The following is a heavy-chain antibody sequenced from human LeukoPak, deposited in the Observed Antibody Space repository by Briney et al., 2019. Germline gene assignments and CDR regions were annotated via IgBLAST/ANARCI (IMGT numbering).Heavy chain of an antibody. D-gene: IGHD3-10*01. Sequence: ASVKVSCMASRYTFTSYDINWVREAAGQGLEWMGWMNPNTGRTGYAQKFQGRITMTRDTSINTAYMELTNLRSEDTAIYYCARLSQTPDYYTLGGYYYLGYWGQGTPVTVSS. J-gene: IGHJ4*02. CDR2: MNPNTGRT. V-gene: IGHV1-8*01. CDR1: RYTFTSYD. CDR3: ARLSQTPDYYTLGGYYYLGY.